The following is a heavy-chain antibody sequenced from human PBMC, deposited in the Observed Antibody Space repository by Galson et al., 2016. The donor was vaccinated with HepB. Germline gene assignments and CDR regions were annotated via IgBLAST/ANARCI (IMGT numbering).Heavy chain of an antibody. D-gene: IGHD2-21*01. V-gene: IGHV3-30*18. CDR2: ISYDASDK. CDR3: AKEFVATGAVVGDY. CDR1: GFTFNSYG. J-gene: IGHJ4*02. Sequence: SLRLSCAASGFTFNSYGMHWVRQAPGKGPEWVALISYDASDKYYADSVKGRFTISRDNSKNTLYLQMNSLRVEDTALYYCAKEFVATGAVVGDYWGQGTLVTVSS.